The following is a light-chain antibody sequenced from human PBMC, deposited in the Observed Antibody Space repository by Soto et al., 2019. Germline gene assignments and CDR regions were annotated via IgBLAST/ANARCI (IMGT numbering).Light chain of an antibody. CDR1: QSVSSN. J-gene: IGKJ2*01. V-gene: IGKV3-15*01. Sequence: EIVMTQSPATLSVSPGERATLSCRASQSVSSNLAWYQQKLGQAPRLLIYGASTRATGIPARFSGSGSGTEFTLTISSLQSEDFAVYYCQQYNNWPPYTFGQGTNLEIK. CDR2: GAS. CDR3: QQYNNWPPYT.